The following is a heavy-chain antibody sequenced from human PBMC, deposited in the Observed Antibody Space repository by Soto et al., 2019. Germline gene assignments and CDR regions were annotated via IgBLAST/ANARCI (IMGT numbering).Heavy chain of an antibody. CDR1: GGSVSSGSYY. Sequence: PSETLSLTCTVSGGSVSSGSYYWSWIRQPPGKGLEWIGYIYYSGSTNYNPSLKSRVTISVDTSKNQFSLKLSSVTAADTAVYYCARGPYSSGWYPGYYYGMDVWGQGTTVTVSS. D-gene: IGHD6-19*01. V-gene: IGHV4-61*01. CDR3: ARGPYSSGWYPGYYYGMDV. CDR2: IYYSGST. J-gene: IGHJ6*02.